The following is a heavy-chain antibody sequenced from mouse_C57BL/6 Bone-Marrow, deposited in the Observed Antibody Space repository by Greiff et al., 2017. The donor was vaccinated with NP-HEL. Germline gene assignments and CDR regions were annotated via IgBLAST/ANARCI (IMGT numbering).Heavy chain of an antibody. CDR2: IDPEDGET. V-gene: IGHV14-2*01. CDR1: GFNIKDYY. J-gene: IGHJ2*01. Sequence: VQLQQSGAELVKPGASVKLSCTASGFNIKDYYMHWVKQRTEQGLEWIGRIDPEDGETKYAPNFQGKATITADTSSNTAYLQLSSLTSEDTAFYYCARTPYYYGRDYWGQGTTLTVSS. D-gene: IGHD1-1*01. CDR3: ARTPYYYGRDY.